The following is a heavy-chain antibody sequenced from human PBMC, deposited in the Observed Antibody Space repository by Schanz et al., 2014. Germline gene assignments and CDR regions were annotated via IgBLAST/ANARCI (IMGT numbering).Heavy chain of an antibody. V-gene: IGHV3-48*02. CDR3: ARGGATGFDY. D-gene: IGHD1-26*01. Sequence: EVQLVESGGGLVQPGGSLRLSCAASGFTFSSYSMNWVRQAPGKGLEWVSYISSSSSTIYYADSVKGRFTISSDNAKNSLYLHMNSLKDADTAVYSCARGGATGFDYWGQGTLVTVSS. CDR1: GFTFSSYS. CDR2: ISSSSSTI. J-gene: IGHJ4*02.